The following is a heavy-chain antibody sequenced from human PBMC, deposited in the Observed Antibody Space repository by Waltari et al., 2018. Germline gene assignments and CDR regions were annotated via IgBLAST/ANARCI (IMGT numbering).Heavy chain of an antibody. D-gene: IGHD2-21*01. CDR3: ARGVRGVVIAHYYYYMDV. CDR1: GGSISSYY. Sequence: QVQLQESGPGLVKPSETLSLTCTVSGGSISSYYWSWIRQPAGKGLEWIGRIYTSWSTNYNPSLKSRVTMSVATSKNQFSLKLSSVTAADTAVYYCARGVRGVVIAHYYYYMDVWGKGTTVTISS. V-gene: IGHV4-4*07. CDR2: IYTSWST. J-gene: IGHJ6*03.